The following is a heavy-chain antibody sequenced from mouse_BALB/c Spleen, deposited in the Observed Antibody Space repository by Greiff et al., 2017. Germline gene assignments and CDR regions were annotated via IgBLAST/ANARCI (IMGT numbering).Heavy chain of an antibody. CDR3: AREGGYYPPFAY. V-gene: IGHV1-4*02. J-gene: IGHJ3*01. D-gene: IGHD2-3*01. CDR1: GYTFTSYT. CDR2: INPSSGYT. Sequence: VKLQESAAELARPGASVKMSCKASGYTFTSYTMHWVKQRPGQGLEWIGYINPSSGYTEYNQKFKDKTTLTADKSSSTAYMQLSSLTSEDSAVYYCAREGGYYPPFAYWGQGTLVTVSA.